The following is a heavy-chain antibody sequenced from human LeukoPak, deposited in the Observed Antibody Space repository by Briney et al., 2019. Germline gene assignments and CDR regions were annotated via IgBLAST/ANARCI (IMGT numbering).Heavy chain of an antibody. Sequence: GGSLRLSCAASGFTFSSYAMSWVRQAPGKGLEWVSIIYSGGSTYYADSVRGRFTISRDNSKNTLYLLMNSLRAEDTAVYYCATSGWWGYFDYWGQGTLVTVSS. V-gene: IGHV3-66*01. CDR3: ATSGWWGYFDY. D-gene: IGHD6-19*01. J-gene: IGHJ4*02. CDR1: GFTFSSYA. CDR2: IYSGGST.